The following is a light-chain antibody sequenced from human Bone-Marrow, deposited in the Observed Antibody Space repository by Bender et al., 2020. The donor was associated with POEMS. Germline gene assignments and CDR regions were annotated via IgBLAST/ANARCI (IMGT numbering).Light chain of an antibody. CDR2: DVS. V-gene: IGLV2-11*01. Sequence: QSALTQPRSVSASPGQSVTISCTGTSSDVGAYDSVSWYLQHPGKAPKLIISDVSTRPSGIRFSGSKSGNTASLTISGLQAEDEADYYCCSYAGSSAFRIFGGGTKLTVL. CDR3: CSYAGSSAFRI. J-gene: IGLJ2*01. CDR1: SSDVGAYDS.